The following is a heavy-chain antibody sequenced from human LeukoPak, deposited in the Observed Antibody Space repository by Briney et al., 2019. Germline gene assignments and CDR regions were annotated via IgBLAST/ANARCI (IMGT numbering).Heavy chain of an antibody. Sequence: QPGGSLRLSCAASGFTFSSYGMNWVRQAPGKGLEWVSSISSSSGYIYYADSLKGRFTISRDNAKNLLFLQMSSLRAEDMAVYYCVREVVAATAYDYWGQGTLVTVSS. CDR3: VREVVAATAYDY. D-gene: IGHD2-15*01. J-gene: IGHJ4*02. CDR1: GFTFSSYG. V-gene: IGHV3-21*01. CDR2: ISSSSGYI.